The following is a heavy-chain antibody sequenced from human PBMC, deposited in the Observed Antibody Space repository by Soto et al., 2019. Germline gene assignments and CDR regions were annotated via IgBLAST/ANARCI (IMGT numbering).Heavy chain of an antibody. CDR3: ARNDSGSKNFDY. J-gene: IGHJ4*02. CDR2: ISDNGRP. D-gene: IGHD3-10*01. CDR1: DGSISSGGYY. Sequence: QVQLQESGPGLVKPSQTLSLTYSVSDGSISSGGYYWSWIRLHPGKGLEWIGYISDNGRPYYNPSLKSRVTISEDRSKNQFYLRLRSVTAADTAVYYCARNDSGSKNFDYWGQGTLVTVSS. V-gene: IGHV4-31*03.